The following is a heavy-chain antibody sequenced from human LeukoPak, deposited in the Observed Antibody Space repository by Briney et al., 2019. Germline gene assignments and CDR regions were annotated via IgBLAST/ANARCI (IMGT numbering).Heavy chain of an antibody. V-gene: IGHV1-18*01. J-gene: IGHJ4*02. D-gene: IGHD3-22*01. CDR2: ISAYNGVT. Sequence: ASVKVSCKASGYTFTNYGISWVRQAPGQGLEWMGWISAYNGVTNYAQNLQGRVTMTTDTSTSTAYMELRSLRSDDTAVYYCARARGRNYYDSSGCCSDYWGQGTLVTVSS. CDR1: GYTFTNYG. CDR3: ARARGRNYYDSSGCCSDY.